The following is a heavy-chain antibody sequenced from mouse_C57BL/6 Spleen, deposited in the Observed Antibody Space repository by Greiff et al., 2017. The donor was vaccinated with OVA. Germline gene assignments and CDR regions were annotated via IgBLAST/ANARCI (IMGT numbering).Heavy chain of an antibody. Sequence: QVQLQQPGAELVMPGASVKLSCKASGYTFTSYWMHWVKQRPGPGLEWIGEIDPSDSYTNYNQKFKGKSTLTVDKSSSTAYMQLSSLTSEDSAVYYCARWLANYFDYWGQGTTLTVSS. D-gene: IGHD6-1*01. V-gene: IGHV1-69*01. CDR3: ARWLANYFDY. CDR2: IDPSDSYT. CDR1: GYTFTSYW. J-gene: IGHJ2*01.